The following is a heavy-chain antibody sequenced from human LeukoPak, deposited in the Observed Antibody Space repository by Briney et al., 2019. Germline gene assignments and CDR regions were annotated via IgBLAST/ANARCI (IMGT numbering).Heavy chain of an antibody. CDR2: IIPIFGTA. V-gene: IGHV1-69*06. CDR3: ARDGAPVVTAQRPLDY. J-gene: IGHJ4*02. D-gene: IGHD2-21*02. Sequence: GASVKVSCKASGGTFSSYAISWVRQAPGQGLEWMGGIIPIFGTANYAQKFQGRVTITADKSTSTAYMELSRLRSDDTAVYYCARDGAPVVTAQRPLDYWGQGTLVTVSS. CDR1: GGTFSSYA.